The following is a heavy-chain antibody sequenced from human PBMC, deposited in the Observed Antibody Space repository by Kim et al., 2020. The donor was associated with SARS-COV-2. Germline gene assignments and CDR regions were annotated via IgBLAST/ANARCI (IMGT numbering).Heavy chain of an antibody. CDR2: INSDGSST. CDR1: GFTFSSYW. CDR3: ARDYLWFGELSFPDYYYYYGMDV. V-gene: IGHV3-74*01. Sequence: GGSLRLSCAASGFTFSSYWMHWVRQAPGKGLVWVSRINSDGSSTSYADSVKGRFTISRDNAKNTLYLQMNSLRAEDTAVYYCARDYLWFGELSFPDYYYYYGMDVWGQGTTVTVSS. J-gene: IGHJ6*02. D-gene: IGHD3-10*01.